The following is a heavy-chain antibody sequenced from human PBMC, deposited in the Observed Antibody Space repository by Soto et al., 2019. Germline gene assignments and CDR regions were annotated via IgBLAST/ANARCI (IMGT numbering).Heavy chain of an antibody. CDR2: ISYDGSNK. Sequence: QVQLVESGGGVVQPGRSLRLSCAASGFTFSSYAMHWVRQAPGKGLEWVAVISYDGSNKYYADSVKGRFTISRDNSKNTLYLQMNSLRAEDTAVYYCARDRGGGSGWGSAADWGQGTLVTVSS. V-gene: IGHV3-30-3*01. CDR1: GFTFSSYA. CDR3: ARDRGGGSGWGSAAD. D-gene: IGHD6-19*01. J-gene: IGHJ4*02.